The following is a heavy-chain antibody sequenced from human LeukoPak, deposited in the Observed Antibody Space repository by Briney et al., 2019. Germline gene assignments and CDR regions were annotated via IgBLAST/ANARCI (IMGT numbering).Heavy chain of an antibody. Sequence: SVKVSCKVSGYTLTELSMHWVRQAPGKGLEWMGRIIPILGIANYAQKFQGRVTITADKSTSTAYMELSSLRAEDTAVYYCARDVLRYFDWSPQPFDYWGQGTLVTVSS. CDR2: IIPILGIA. CDR1: GYTLTELS. V-gene: IGHV1-69*04. J-gene: IGHJ4*02. CDR3: ARDVLRYFDWSPQPFDY. D-gene: IGHD3-9*01.